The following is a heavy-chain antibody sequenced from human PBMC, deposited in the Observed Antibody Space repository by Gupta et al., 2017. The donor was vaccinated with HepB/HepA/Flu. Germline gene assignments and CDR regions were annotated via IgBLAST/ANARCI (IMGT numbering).Heavy chain of an antibody. J-gene: IGHJ4*02. CDR1: GFTFSGYA. Sequence: QVQLEESGGGVVQPGRSLRLSCAASGFTFSGYAMHWVRQAPGKGLEWVAVISYDGKDKYYADSVKGRSTISRDNSKNKVNLQIHSLRVEDTAVYFCARGLGLLWLGGPYWGQGTLVTVSS. CDR2: ISYDGKDK. D-gene: IGHD3-10*01. V-gene: IGHV3-30*01. CDR3: ARGLGLLWLGGPY.